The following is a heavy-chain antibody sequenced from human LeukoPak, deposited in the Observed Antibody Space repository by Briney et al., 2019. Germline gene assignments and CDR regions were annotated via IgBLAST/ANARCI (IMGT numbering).Heavy chain of an antibody. V-gene: IGHV3-7*01. D-gene: IGHD6-19*01. J-gene: IGHJ4*02. CDR1: GFTFSSYW. Sequence: GGSPRLSCVASGFTFSSYWMTWVRQAPGKGLEWLANIKEDGSIQYYLDSVRGRFTISRDNAKTSVYLQLNSLRADDTAVYYCARDVWTGVAVSDYWGQGTLVTVSS. CDR2: IKEDGSIQ. CDR3: ARDVWTGVAVSDY.